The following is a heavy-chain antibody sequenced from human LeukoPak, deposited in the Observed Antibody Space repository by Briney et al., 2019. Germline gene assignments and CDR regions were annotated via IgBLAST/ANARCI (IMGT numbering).Heavy chain of an antibody. V-gene: IGHV3-53*01. D-gene: IGHD6-13*01. CDR1: GFTVSNYY. Sequence: PGGSLRLSCAASGFTVSNYYMSWVRQAPGKGLEWVSVIYSDDRTYHADSVKGRFTISRDNSMNTLYLQMNNLRVEDTAVYYCARDRTAADPWGQGTLVTVSS. CDR2: IYSDDRT. CDR3: ARDRTAADP. J-gene: IGHJ5*02.